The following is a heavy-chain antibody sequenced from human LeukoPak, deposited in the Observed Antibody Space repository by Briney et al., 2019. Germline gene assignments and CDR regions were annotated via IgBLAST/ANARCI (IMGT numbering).Heavy chain of an antibody. V-gene: IGHV4-4*07. J-gene: IGHJ6*02. D-gene: IGHD6-13*01. CDR2: IYTSGST. Sequence: SETLSLTCTVSGGSISSYYWSWIRRPAGKGLEWIGRIYTSGSTNYNPSLKSRVTMSVDTSKNQFSLKLSSVTAADTAVYYCARQPSYSSSWYYYYYGMDVWGQGTTVTVSS. CDR1: GGSISSYY. CDR3: ARQPSYSSSWYYYYYGMDV.